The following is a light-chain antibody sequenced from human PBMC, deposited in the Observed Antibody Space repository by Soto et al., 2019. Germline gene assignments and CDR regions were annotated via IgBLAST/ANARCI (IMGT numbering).Light chain of an antibody. J-gene: IGLJ1*01. CDR3: SSYAGSSNV. Sequence: QSALTQPPSASGSPGQSVAISRTGTSSDVGGYNYVSWYQQHPGKAPKLMIYEVNKRPSGVPDRFSGSKSGNTASLTVSGLQAEDEADYYCSSYAGSSNVFGTGTKVIVL. CDR1: SSDVGGYNY. V-gene: IGLV2-8*01. CDR2: EVN.